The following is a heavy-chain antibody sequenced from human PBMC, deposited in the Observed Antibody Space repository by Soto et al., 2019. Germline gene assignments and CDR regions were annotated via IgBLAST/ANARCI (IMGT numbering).Heavy chain of an antibody. V-gene: IGHV4-59*08. CDR2: IYYSGST. D-gene: IGHD3-10*02. J-gene: IGHJ6*02. CDR3: ARNRIRNKGRMFGMDV. CDR1: GGSISSYY. Sequence: QVQLQESGPGLVKPSETLSLTCTVSGGSISSYYWSWIRQPPGKGLEWIGYIYYSGSTNYNPSLKSRVTIAVDTSKNQCSLKLSSVTAADPAVYYCARNRIRNKGRMFGMDVWGQGTTVTVSS.